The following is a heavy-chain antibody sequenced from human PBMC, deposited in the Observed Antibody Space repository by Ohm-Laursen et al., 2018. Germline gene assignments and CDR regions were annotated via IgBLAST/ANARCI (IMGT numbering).Heavy chain of an antibody. Sequence: TLSLTCTVSGGSISSGGYYWSWIRQHPGKGLEWIGYIYYSGSASYNPSLKSRVTISVDTSKNQFSLKLSSVTAADTAVYYCARRSYDSIAFDIWGQGTMVTVSS. V-gene: IGHV4-31*03. CDR2: IYYSGSA. J-gene: IGHJ3*02. CDR1: GGSISSGGYY. D-gene: IGHD3-22*01. CDR3: ARRSYDSIAFDI.